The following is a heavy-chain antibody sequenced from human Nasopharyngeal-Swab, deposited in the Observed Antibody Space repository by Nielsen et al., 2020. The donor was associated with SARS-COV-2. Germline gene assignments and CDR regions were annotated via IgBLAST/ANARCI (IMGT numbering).Heavy chain of an antibody. V-gene: IGHV4-34*01. Sequence: WIRQPPGKGLEWIGEINHSGSTNYNPSLKSRVTISVDTSKNQFSLKLSPVTAADTAVYYCARGGWGYCSSTSCYTFDYWGQGTLVTVSS. D-gene: IGHD2-2*01. CDR2: INHSGST. CDR3: ARGGWGYCSSTSCYTFDY. J-gene: IGHJ4*02.